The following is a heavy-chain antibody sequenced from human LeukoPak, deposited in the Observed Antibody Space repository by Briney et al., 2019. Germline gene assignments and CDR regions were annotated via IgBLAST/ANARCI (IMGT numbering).Heavy chain of an antibody. Sequence: GASVKVSCKASGYTFTSYYMNWVRQAPGQGLEWMGIINPSGGSTSYAQKFQGRVTMTRDTSTSTVYMELSSLRSDDTAMYYCARDLDSSGYYRSDAFDIWGQGTMVTVSS. J-gene: IGHJ3*02. CDR1: GYTFTSYY. D-gene: IGHD3-22*01. V-gene: IGHV1-46*01. CDR2: INPSGGST. CDR3: ARDLDSSGYYRSDAFDI.